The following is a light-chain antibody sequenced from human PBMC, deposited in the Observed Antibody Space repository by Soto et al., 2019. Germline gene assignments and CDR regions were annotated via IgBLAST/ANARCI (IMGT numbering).Light chain of an antibody. CDR3: QQRSNWPT. CDR1: QSVSSY. V-gene: IGKV3-11*01. J-gene: IGKJ5*01. Sequence: EIVLTQSPATLSLSPGERATLSCRASQSVSSYLTWYQQKPGQAPRLLIYDGSNRATGIPARFGGSGSGTDFTLTISSLEPEDFAVYYCQQRSNWPTFGQGTRLEIK. CDR2: DGS.